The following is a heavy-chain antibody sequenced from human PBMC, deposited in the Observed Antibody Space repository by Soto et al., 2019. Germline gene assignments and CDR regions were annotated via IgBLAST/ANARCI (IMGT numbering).Heavy chain of an antibody. CDR2: IIPIFGTA. CDR1: GGTFSSYA. Sequence: QVQLVQSGAEVKKPGSSVKVSCKACGGTFSSYAISWVRQAPGQGLEWMGGIIPIFGTANYAQKFQGRVTITADESTSTAYMELSSLRSEDTAVYYCAIHGGGYCSSTSCYLLDYWGQGTLVTVSS. J-gene: IGHJ4*02. D-gene: IGHD2-2*01. CDR3: AIHGGGYCSSTSCYLLDY. V-gene: IGHV1-69*01.